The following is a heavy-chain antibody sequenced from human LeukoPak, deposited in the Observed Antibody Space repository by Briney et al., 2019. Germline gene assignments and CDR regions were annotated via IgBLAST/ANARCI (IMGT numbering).Heavy chain of an antibody. D-gene: IGHD2-2*01. CDR2: IYSGGST. CDR1: GFTVSSNY. CDR3: AREGYCSSTSCYVDY. V-gene: IGHV3-66*01. J-gene: IGHJ4*02. Sequence: GGSLRLSCAASGFTVSSNYMSWVRQAPGKGLEWVSVIYSGGSTYYADSVKGRFTISRDNSKNTLYLQMNSLRAEDTAVYYCAREGYCSSTSCYVDYWGQETLVTVSS.